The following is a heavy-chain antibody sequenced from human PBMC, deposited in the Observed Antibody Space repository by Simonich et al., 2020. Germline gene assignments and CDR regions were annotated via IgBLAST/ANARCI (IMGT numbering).Heavy chain of an antibody. CDR2: ISSRWSTI. CDR1: GFTFSSYE. CDR3: ARHYYGDYYFDY. V-gene: IGHV3-48*03. Sequence: EVQLVESGGGLVQPGGSLRLSCAASGFTFSSYEMTWVRQAPGKGWGWVPYISSRWSTIYYADSVKGRFTISRDNAKNSLYLQMNSLRAEDTAVYYCARHYYGDYYFDYWGQGTLVTVSS. D-gene: IGHD4-17*01. J-gene: IGHJ4*02.